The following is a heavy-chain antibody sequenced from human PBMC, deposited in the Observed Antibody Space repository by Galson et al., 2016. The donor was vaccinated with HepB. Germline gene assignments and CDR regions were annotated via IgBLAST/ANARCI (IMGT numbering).Heavy chain of an antibody. CDR1: GFTLSTYA. V-gene: IGHV3-23*01. Sequence: SLRLSCAVSGFTLSTYAMSWVRQVPGKGLEWVSGISGSGGSTYYADFVKGRCTISRDNSKSTLYLQMSSLRAEDTAVYYCAKALYGGLDYWGQGTLVTVSS. CDR2: ISGSGGST. CDR3: AKALYGGLDY. J-gene: IGHJ4*02. D-gene: IGHD4-23*01.